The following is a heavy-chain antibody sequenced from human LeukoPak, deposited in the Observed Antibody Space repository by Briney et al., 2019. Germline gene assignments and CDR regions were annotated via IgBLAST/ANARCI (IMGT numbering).Heavy chain of an antibody. Sequence: PSETLSLTCTVSGGSISSYYWKWIRQPAGKGLEWIGRIYTSGSTNYNPSLKSRVTISVDKSKNQFSLKLSSVTAADTAVYYCARGWFGGFPYQSDDAFDIWGQGTMVTVSS. V-gene: IGHV4-4*07. J-gene: IGHJ3*02. CDR3: ARGWFGGFPYQSDDAFDI. CDR1: GGSISSYY. CDR2: IYTSGST. D-gene: IGHD3-10*01.